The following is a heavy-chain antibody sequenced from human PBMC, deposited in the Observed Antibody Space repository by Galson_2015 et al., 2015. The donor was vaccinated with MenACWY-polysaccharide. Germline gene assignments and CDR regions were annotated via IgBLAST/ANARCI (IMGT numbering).Heavy chain of an antibody. CDR1: GGTFRKHA. CDR2: IIPFFGSA. Sequence: SVKVSCKAPGGTFRKHAVSWVRQAPGQGLEWMGGIIPFFGSANYAQKFQGRVTITADEPTRTVFLDLSSLRSEDTAVYYCARRGVTYIPNTSDYYGMDVWGQGTTVIVSS. CDR3: ARRGVTYIPNTSDYYGMDV. J-gene: IGHJ6*02. D-gene: IGHD3-10*01. V-gene: IGHV1-69*13.